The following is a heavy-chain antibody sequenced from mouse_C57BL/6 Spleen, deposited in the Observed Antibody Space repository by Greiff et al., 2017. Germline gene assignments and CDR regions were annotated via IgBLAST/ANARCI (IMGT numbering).Heavy chain of an antibody. V-gene: IGHV1-82*01. Sequence: QVQLKQSGPELVKPGASVKISCKASGYAFSSSWMNWVKQRPGKGLEWIGRIYPGDGDTNYNGKFKGKATLTADKSSSTAYMQLSSLTSVDSAVYFCAREDYSNPFAYWGQGTLVTVSA. CDR1: GYAFSSSW. D-gene: IGHD2-5*01. CDR2: IYPGDGDT. CDR3: AREDYSNPFAY. J-gene: IGHJ3*01.